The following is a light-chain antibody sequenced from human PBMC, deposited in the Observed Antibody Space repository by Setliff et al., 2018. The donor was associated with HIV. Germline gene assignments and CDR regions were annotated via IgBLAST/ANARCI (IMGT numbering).Light chain of an antibody. CDR1: SSDVGSYNL. J-gene: IGLJ2*01. CDR3: CSYAGSYIHVV. Sequence: QSVLTQPASVSGSPGQSITISCTGTSSDVGSYNLVSWYQQHPGKAPKLMIYEVSKRPSGVSNRFSGSKSGNTASLTISGLQAEDEADYYCCSYAGSYIHVVFGGGTKVTVL. CDR2: EVS. V-gene: IGLV2-23*02.